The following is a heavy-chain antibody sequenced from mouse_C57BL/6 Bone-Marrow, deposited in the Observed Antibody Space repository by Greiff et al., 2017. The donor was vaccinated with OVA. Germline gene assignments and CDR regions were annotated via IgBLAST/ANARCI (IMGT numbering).Heavy chain of an antibody. V-gene: IGHV5-12*01. J-gene: IGHJ2*01. CDR3: ARRGDDEYYFDY. CDR2: ISNGGGST. D-gene: IGHD2-13*01. Sequence: EVNLVESGGGLVQPGGSLKLSCAASGFTFSDYYMYWVRQTPEKRLEWVAYISNGGGSTYYPDTVKGRFTISRDNAKNTLYLQMSRLKSEDTAMYYCARRGDDEYYFDYWGQGTTLTVSS. CDR1: GFTFSDYY.